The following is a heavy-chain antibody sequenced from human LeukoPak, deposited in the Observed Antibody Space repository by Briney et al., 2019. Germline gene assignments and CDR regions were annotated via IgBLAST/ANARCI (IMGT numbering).Heavy chain of an antibody. J-gene: IGHJ4*02. V-gene: IGHV3-7*01. D-gene: IGHD6-19*01. Sequence: PGGSLRLSCAASGFTFSSYWMSWVRQAPGKGLEWVANIKQDGSEKYYVDSVMGRFTISRDNAKNSLYLQMNSLRAEDTAVYYCARDRPSSGWSKPFCYFDYWGQGTLVTVSS. CDR2: IKQDGSEK. CDR1: GFTFSSYW. CDR3: ARDRPSSGWSKPFCYFDY.